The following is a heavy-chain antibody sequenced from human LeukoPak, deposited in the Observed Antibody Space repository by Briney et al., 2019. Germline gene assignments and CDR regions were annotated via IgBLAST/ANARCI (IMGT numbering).Heavy chain of an antibody. D-gene: IGHD3-3*01. CDR2: ISGSGGST. J-gene: IGHJ4*02. V-gene: IGHV3-23*01. CDR1: GFTFSSYA. Sequence: GGSLRLSCAASGFTFSSYAMSWVRQAPGKGLEWVSAISGSGGSTYYADSVKGRFTISRDNSKNTLYLQMNSLRAEDTAVYYCAKDTGLRFLEWLNPFDHWGQGTLVTVSS. CDR3: AKDTGLRFLEWLNPFDH.